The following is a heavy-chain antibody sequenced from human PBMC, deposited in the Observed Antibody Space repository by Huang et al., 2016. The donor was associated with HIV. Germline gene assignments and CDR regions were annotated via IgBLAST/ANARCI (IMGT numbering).Heavy chain of an antibody. J-gene: IGHJ3*02. CDR3: ATGFDTYYDI. CDR1: GYTLTELS. CDR2: FSPENGET. D-gene: IGHD2-21*01. Sequence: QVQLVQSGAEVKKPGASVKVSCKVSGYTLTELSIHWVRQAPGKGREWMGGFSPENGETNYAQNFQGRVTMTEDTSTDTAYMELNSLRSEDTAVYYCATGFDTYYDIWGQGTMVIASS. V-gene: IGHV1-24*01.